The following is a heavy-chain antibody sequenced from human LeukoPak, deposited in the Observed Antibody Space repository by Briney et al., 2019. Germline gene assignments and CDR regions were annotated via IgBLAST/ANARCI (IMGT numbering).Heavy chain of an antibody. CDR1: GFTFGDYA. V-gene: IGHV3-49*04. J-gene: IGHJ6*03. Sequence: QPGRSLRLSCAASGFTFGDYAMSWVRQAPGKGLEWVGFIRTEAYDGATDYGASVKGRFTISRDDTMNIAYLQMNSLNTEDTAVYYCTRTFGYYYFYMDVWGKGTTVIVSS. CDR2: IRTEAYDGAT. CDR3: TRTFGYYYFYMDV. D-gene: IGHD3-16*01.